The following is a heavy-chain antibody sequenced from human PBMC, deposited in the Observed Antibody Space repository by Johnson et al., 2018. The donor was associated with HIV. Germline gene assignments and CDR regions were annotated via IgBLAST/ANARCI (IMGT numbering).Heavy chain of an antibody. V-gene: IGHV3-33*06. CDR3: AKDRDYGDFLDAFDI. Sequence: QVQLVESGGGVVQPGRSLRLSCAASGFTFSSYGMHWVRQAPGKGLEWVAVIWCDGSNKYYADSVKGRLTISRDNSKNTLYLQMNSLRAEDTAVYYCAKDRDYGDFLDAFDIWGQGTMVTVSS. CDR1: GFTFSSYG. CDR2: IWCDGSNK. J-gene: IGHJ3*02. D-gene: IGHD4-17*01.